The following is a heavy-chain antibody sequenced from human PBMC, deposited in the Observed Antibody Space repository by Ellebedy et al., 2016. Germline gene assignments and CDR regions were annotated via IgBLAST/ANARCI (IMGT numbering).Heavy chain of an antibody. V-gene: IGHV3-23*01. CDR3: AKQLGYCSEGTCYFDF. CDR2: ISDRGVNP. J-gene: IGHJ4*02. Sequence: GESLKISXAASGFTFSTYAMSWVRQAPGKGPEWVAAISDRGVNPYYADAVKGRFTISRDNSKSTLSLQMNSLRAEDTALYYCAKQLGYCSEGTCYFDFWGQGTPVTVSS. D-gene: IGHD2-15*01. CDR1: GFTFSTYA.